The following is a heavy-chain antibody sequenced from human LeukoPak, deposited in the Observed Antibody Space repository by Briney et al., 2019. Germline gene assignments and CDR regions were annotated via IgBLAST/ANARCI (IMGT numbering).Heavy chain of an antibody. CDR2: INPGGGST. Sequence: ASVKVSCKASGYTFTSYYMHWVRQAPGQGLEWMGIINPGGGSTSYAQKFQGRVTMTRDTSTSTVYMELSSLRSEDTAVYYCARDPHVPKGVVVVAATPFDYWGQGTLVTVSS. V-gene: IGHV1-46*01. D-gene: IGHD2-15*01. CDR1: GYTFTSYY. CDR3: ARDPHVPKGVVVVAATPFDY. J-gene: IGHJ4*02.